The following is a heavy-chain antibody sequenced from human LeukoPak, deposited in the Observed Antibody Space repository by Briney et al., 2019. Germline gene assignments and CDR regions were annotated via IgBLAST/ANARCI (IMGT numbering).Heavy chain of an antibody. Sequence: GGSLRLSCAASGFIFSSYEMNWVRQAPGKGLEWVSYISSRGGAIYYADSLKGRFTISRDNAKNSLYLQMNSLRAEDTAVYYCAKLTEVAPTRPQGFDLWGRRTLVTVSA. CDR1: GFIFSSYE. CDR3: AKLTEVAPTRPQGFDL. CDR2: ISSRGGAI. J-gene: IGHJ2*01. V-gene: IGHV3-48*03. D-gene: IGHD5-12*01.